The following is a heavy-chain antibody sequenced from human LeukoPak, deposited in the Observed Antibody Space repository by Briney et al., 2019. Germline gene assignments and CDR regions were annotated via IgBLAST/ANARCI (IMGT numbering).Heavy chain of an antibody. CDR3: ARGLRYDILTGQGGDY. V-gene: IGHV1-2*02. CDR1: GYTFIAYY. CDR2: INPNSGGT. D-gene: IGHD3-9*01. J-gene: IGHJ4*02. Sequence: ASVKVSCKASGYTFIAYYMHWVRQAPGQGLEWMGWINPNSGGTNYAQKFQGRVTMTRDTSISTAYMDLSRLRSDDTAVYYCARGLRYDILTGQGGDYWGQGTLVTVSS.